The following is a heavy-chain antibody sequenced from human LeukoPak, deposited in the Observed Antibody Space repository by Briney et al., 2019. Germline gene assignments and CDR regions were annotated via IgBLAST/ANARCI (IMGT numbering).Heavy chain of an antibody. CDR3: ARDRARHYDILTGYYNVKMGDAFDI. Sequence: GGSLRLSCAASGFTFSSYGMHWVRQAPGKGLEWVAFIRYDGSNKYYADSVKGRFTISRDNSKNTLYLQMNSLRAEDTAVYYCARDRARHYDILTGYYNVKMGDAFDIWGQGTMVTVSS. J-gene: IGHJ3*02. CDR1: GFTFSSYG. CDR2: IRYDGSNK. D-gene: IGHD3-9*01. V-gene: IGHV3-30*02.